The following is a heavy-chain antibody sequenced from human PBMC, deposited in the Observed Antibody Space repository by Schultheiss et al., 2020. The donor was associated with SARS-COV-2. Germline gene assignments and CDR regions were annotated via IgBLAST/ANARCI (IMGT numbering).Heavy chain of an antibody. Sequence: GESLKISCAASGFTFSSYAMSWVRQAPGKGLEWVAVIWYDGSNKYYADSVKGRFTISRDNSKNTLYLQMNSLRAEDTAVYYCARAMGSSSWYFRFDAFDIWGQGTMVTVSS. CDR3: ARAMGSSSWYFRFDAFDI. J-gene: IGHJ3*02. CDR2: IWYDGSNK. D-gene: IGHD6-13*01. CDR1: GFTFSSYA. V-gene: IGHV3-33*08.